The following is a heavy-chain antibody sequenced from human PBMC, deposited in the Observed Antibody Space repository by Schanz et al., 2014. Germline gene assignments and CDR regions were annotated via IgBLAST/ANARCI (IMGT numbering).Heavy chain of an antibody. V-gene: IGHV4-30-2*06. CDR3: ARDTTWRLDL. D-gene: IGHD1-1*01. CDR1: GGSISSGGYS. J-gene: IGHJ2*01. CDR2: IYYSGNT. Sequence: LQLQESGSGLMKPSQTLSLTCAVSGGSISSGGYSWNWIRQSPGKGLEWIGYIYYSGNTYYNPPLKSRVTISVDRSKIQFSLRLDSVTAADTAVYYCARDTTWRLDLWGRGTLVTVSS.